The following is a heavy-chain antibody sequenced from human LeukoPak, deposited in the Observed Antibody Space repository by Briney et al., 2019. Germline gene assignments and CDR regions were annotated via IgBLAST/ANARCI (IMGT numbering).Heavy chain of an antibody. CDR2: IIPIFGTA. J-gene: IGHJ3*02. D-gene: IGHD2-2*02. V-gene: IGHV1-69*01. CDR3: ARGYCSSTSCYTGAFDI. Sequence: SVKVSCKASGGTFSSYAISWVRQAPGQGLEWMGGIIPIFGTANYAQKFQGRVTITADESTSTAYMELSSLRFEDTAVYYCARGYCSSTSCYTGAFDIWGQGTMVTVSS. CDR1: GGTFSSYA.